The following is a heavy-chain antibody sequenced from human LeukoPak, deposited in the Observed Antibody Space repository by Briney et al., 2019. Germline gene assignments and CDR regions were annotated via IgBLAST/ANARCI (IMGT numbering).Heavy chain of an antibody. CDR3: ARRVDTAMVPLYNWFDP. CDR1: GGSISSSSYY. CDR2: IYYSGST. J-gene: IGHJ5*02. D-gene: IGHD5-18*01. Sequence: SETLSLTCTVSGGSISSSSYYWGWIRQPPGKGLEWIGSIYYSGSTYYNPSLKSLVTISVDTSKNQFSLKLSSVTAADTAVYYCARRVDTAMVPLYNWFDPWGQGTLVTVSS. V-gene: IGHV4-39*01.